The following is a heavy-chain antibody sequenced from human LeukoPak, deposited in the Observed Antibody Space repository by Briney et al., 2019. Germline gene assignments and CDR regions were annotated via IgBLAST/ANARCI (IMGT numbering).Heavy chain of an antibody. CDR2: IKQDGSEK. D-gene: IGHD5-18*01. CDR3: ARDGISGWIRGYFDF. J-gene: IGHJ4*02. V-gene: IGHV3-7*01. CDR1: GFTFSSYW. Sequence: HPGGSLRLSCAASGFTFSSYWMSWVRQAPGKGLEWVANIKQDGSEKYYVDSVKGRFTISRDNAKNSLYLQMNSLRAEDTAVYYCARDGISGWIRGYFDFWGQGTLVTVSS.